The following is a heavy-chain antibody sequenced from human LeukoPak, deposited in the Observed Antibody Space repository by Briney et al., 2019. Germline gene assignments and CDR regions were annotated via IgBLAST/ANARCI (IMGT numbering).Heavy chain of an antibody. CDR1: GYSISSGYY. CDR2: IYRSGST. V-gene: IGHV4-38-2*02. Sequence: NPSETLSLTCTVSGYSISSGYYWGWIRQTPGKGLEWIGSIYRSGSTYYNPSLKSRVTLSLDTSKNQFSLKLSSVTAADTAVYYCARVRGYSGYDAGEVAFDTWGQGTMVTVSS. CDR3: ARVRGYSGYDAGEVAFDT. J-gene: IGHJ3*02. D-gene: IGHD5-12*01.